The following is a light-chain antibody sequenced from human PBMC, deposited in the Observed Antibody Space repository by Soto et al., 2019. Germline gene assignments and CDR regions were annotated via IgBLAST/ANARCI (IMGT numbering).Light chain of an antibody. CDR3: QQYNNWPPPT. CDR2: DAS. J-gene: IGKJ5*01. CDR1: HSVTTH. V-gene: IGKV3D-15*01. Sequence: EIVLTQSPDTLSLSPGERATLSCWASHSVTTHLAWFQQRPGQTPRLLIYDASTRAPGIPARFSGRGSGADFTLTISSLQSEDFAVYYCQQYNNWPPPTFGQGTRLEIK.